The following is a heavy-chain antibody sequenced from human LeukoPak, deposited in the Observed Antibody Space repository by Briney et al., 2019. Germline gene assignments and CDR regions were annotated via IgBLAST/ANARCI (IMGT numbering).Heavy chain of an antibody. V-gene: IGHV4-34*01. CDR3: ASYHSSGWSY. J-gene: IGHJ4*02. CDR2: INHSGST. CDR1: GGSFSGYY. Sequence: SETLSLTCAVYGGSFSGYYWSWIRQPPGKGLEWIGEINHSGSTNYNPSLKSRVTISVDTSKNQFSLKLSSVTAADTAVYYCASYHSSGWSYWGQGTLVTVSS. D-gene: IGHD6-25*01.